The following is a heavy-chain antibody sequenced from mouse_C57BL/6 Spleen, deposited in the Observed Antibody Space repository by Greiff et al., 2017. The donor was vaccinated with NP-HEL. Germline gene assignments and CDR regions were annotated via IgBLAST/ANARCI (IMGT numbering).Heavy chain of an antibody. Sequence: QLVESGPELVKPGASVKISCKASGYSFTDYNMNWVKQSNGKSLEWIGVINPNYGTTSYNQKFKGKATLTVDQSSSTAYMQLNSLTSEDSAVYYCARDYGSSYRYYAMDYWGQGTSVTVSS. CDR2: INPNYGTT. V-gene: IGHV1-39*01. CDR3: ARDYGSSYRYYAMDY. D-gene: IGHD1-1*01. CDR1: GYSFTDYN. J-gene: IGHJ4*01.